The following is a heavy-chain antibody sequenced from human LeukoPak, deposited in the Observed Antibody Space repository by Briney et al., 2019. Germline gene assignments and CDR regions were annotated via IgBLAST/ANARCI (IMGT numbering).Heavy chain of an antibody. J-gene: IGHJ4*02. CDR3: ARDSRRDGYNLDY. CDR1: GGSFSSGLYY. V-gene: IGHV4-61*02. D-gene: IGHD5-24*01. CDR2: IYISGST. Sequence: SETLSLTCTVSGGSFSSGLYYWTWIRQPAGKGLEWIGRIYISGSTNYNPSLKSRVTISRDTSKNEFSLKLSPVTAADTAVYYCARDSRRDGYNLDYWGRGTLVTVSS.